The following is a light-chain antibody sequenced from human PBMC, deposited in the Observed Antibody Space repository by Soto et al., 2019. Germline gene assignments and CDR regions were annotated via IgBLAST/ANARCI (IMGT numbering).Light chain of an antibody. J-gene: IGLJ1*01. Sequence: QSALTQPASVSGSPGQSITISCTGTSSDVGTYTLVSWYQQHPGKAPKLVIYEVNKRPAGVSKRFSGSKSGDTASLTISGLQAVDEADYYCSSYAGPITFYVFGTGTKVTVL. CDR1: SSDVGTYTL. CDR3: SSYAGPITFYV. CDR2: EVN. V-gene: IGLV2-23*02.